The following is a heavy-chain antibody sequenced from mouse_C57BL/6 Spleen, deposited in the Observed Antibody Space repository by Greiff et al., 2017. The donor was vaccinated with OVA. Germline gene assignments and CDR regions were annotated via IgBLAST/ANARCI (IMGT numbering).Heavy chain of an antibody. CDR1: GYTFTSYW. Sequence: VQLQQSGAELVKPGASVKMSCKASGYTFTSYWITWVKQRPGQGLEWIGDIYPGSGSTNYNEKFKSKATLTVDTSSSTAYMQLSSLTSEDSAVYYCARKGNYYSWFAYWGQGTLVTVSA. D-gene: IGHD1-1*01. V-gene: IGHV1-55*01. J-gene: IGHJ3*01. CDR2: IYPGSGST. CDR3: ARKGNYYSWFAY.